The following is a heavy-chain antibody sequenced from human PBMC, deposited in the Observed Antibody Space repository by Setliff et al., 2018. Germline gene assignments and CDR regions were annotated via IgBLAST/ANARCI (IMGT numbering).Heavy chain of an antibody. CDR3: ARGGYSYGYDHGFDI. D-gene: IGHD5-18*01. CDR1: GYTLTNYY. CDR2: INPSGGLT. V-gene: IGHV1-46*01. J-gene: IGHJ3*02. Sequence: ASVKVSCKASGYTLTNYYMHWVRQAPGQGLEWMGIINPSGGLTRYAQKFQGKVTMTRDTSTSTVYMEVSSLRSEDTAVYYCARGGYSYGYDHGFDIWGQGTMVTVSS.